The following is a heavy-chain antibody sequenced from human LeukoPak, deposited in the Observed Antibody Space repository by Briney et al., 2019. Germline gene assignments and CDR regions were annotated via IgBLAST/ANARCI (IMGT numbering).Heavy chain of an antibody. V-gene: IGHV3-13*04. CDR3: ARAYRGYYGSGSYYNDAFDI. Sequence: GGSLRLSCAASGFAFSSYDMHWVRQATGKGLEWVSAIGTAGDTYYPGSVKGRFTISRENAKNSLYLQMNSLRTGDTAVYYCARAYRGYYGSGSYYNDAFDIWGQGTMVTVSS. CDR1: GFAFSSYD. CDR2: IGTAGDT. D-gene: IGHD3-10*01. J-gene: IGHJ3*02.